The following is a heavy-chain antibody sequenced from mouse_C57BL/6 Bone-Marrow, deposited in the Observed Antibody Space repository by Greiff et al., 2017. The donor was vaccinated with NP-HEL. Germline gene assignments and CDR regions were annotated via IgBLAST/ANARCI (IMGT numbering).Heavy chain of an antibody. CDR1: GYAFSSSW. Sequence: VQLQQSGPELVKPGASVKISCKASGYAFSSSWMNWVKQRPGKGLEWIGRIYPGDGDTNYNGKFKGKAKLTADKPSSTAYMQLSSLTSEDSAVYFCARSGGASEGFDYWGQGTTLTVSS. CDR2: IYPGDGDT. D-gene: IGHD6-1*01. J-gene: IGHJ2*01. V-gene: IGHV1-82*01. CDR3: ARSGGASEGFDY.